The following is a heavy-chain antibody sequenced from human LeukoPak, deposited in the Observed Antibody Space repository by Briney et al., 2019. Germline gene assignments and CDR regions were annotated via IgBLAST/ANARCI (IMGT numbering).Heavy chain of an antibody. CDR3: ARPAVAGTLIDY. CDR1: GYTFTGYY. J-gene: IGHJ4*02. Sequence: ASVKVSCKASGYTFTGYYMHWVRQAPGQGLEWMGWINPNSGGTNYAQKFQGRVTMTRDTSISTAYMELSRLRSDDTAVYYCARPAVAGTLIDYWGQGTLVTVSS. V-gene: IGHV1-2*02. CDR2: INPNSGGT. D-gene: IGHD6-19*01.